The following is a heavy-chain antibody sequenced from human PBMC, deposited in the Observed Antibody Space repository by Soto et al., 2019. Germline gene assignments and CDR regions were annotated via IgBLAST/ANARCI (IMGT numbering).Heavy chain of an antibody. CDR3: AREGGYNSPNAFDI. CDR1: GGSISSAGYY. D-gene: IGHD6-13*01. V-gene: IGHV4-31*03. Sequence: QVQLQESGPRLVKPSQTLSLTCTVSGGSISSAGYYWSWIRQHPGKGLEWTGYIYHSGNTHYNPALKSRLTILVDTSKNQFPLRLSSVAAAGPAVYFCAREGGYNSPNAFDIWGQGTMVTVSS. J-gene: IGHJ3*02. CDR2: IYHSGNT.